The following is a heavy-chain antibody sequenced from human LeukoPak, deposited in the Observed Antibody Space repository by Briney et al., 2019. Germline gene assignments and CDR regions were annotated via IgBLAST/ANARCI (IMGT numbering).Heavy chain of an antibody. CDR3: ARGGYYFDY. J-gene: IGHJ4*02. V-gene: IGHV4-59*01. D-gene: IGHD3-16*01. Sequence: SETLSLTCTVSGGSISSYYWSWIRQPPGKGLEWIGYIYYSGSTNYNPSLKSRVTISVDTSKNQFSLKLSSVTAADTAVYYCARGGYYFDYWGQGTLVTVSS. CDR1: GGSISSYY. CDR2: IYYSGST.